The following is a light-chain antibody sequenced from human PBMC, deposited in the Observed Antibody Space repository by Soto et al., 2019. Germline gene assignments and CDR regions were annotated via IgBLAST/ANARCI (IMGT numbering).Light chain of an antibody. CDR2: GAS. V-gene: IGKV3-20*01. J-gene: IGKJ1*01. CDR1: QSVSSSY. CDR3: QQYGSSPST. Sequence: EIVLTQSPGTLSFSPGERATLSCRASQSVSSSYLAWYQQKPGRAPRLLIYGASSRATGIPDRFSGSGSGTDFTLTISRLEPEDFAVYYCQQYGSSPSTLGPGTKVDIK.